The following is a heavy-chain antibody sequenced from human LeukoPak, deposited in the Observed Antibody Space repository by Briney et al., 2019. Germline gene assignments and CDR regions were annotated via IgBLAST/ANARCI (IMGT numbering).Heavy chain of an antibody. V-gene: IGHV4-34*01. CDR1: GGSFSGYY. Sequence: SSETLSLTCAVYGGSFSGYYWSWIRQPPGKGLEWIGEINHSGNTNYNPSLKSRVTMSVDTSKNQFSLKLTSVTAADTAVYHCARSPYYYDSSGYYPPPDWGQGTLVTVSS. D-gene: IGHD3-22*01. CDR2: INHSGNT. J-gene: IGHJ4*02. CDR3: ARSPYYYDSSGYYPPPD.